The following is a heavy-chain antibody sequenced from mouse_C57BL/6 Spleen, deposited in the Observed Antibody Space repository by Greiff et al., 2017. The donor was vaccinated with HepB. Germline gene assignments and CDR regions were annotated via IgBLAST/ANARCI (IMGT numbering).Heavy chain of an antibody. CDR2: IYPGSGNT. V-gene: IGHV1-76*01. CDR1: GYTFTDYY. J-gene: IGHJ4*01. CDR3: ATVVANYYAMDY. Sequence: QVQLKESGAELVRPGASVKLSCKASGYTFTDYYINWVKQRPGQGLEWIARIYPGSGNTYYNEKFKGKATLNAEKSSSTAYMQLSSLTSEDSAVYFCATVVANYYAMDYWGQGTSVTVSS. D-gene: IGHD1-1*01.